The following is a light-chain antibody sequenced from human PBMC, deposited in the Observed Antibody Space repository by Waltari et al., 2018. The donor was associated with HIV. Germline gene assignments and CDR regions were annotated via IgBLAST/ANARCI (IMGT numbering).Light chain of an antibody. J-gene: IGLJ2*01. CDR1: SSDLGYYSY. Sequence: QSALTQPASVSGSPGQSITISCTGTSSDLGYYSYVSWFQQQPGKAPKLIIYESTYRPSGVSDRFSGSRSGNTASLTISGLQPEDEGHYHCASFTGANTRLFGGGTLVTVL. CDR2: EST. V-gene: IGLV2-14*03. CDR3: ASFTGANTRL.